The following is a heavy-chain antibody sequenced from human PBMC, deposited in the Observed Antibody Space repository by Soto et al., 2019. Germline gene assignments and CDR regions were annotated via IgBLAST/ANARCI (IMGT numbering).Heavy chain of an antibody. J-gene: IGHJ5*02. CDR3: AKDLTRQLAYWLDP. V-gene: IGHV1-2*02. D-gene: IGHD6-6*01. Sequence: QVQLVQSGAAVKKPGASVKVSCKASGFSFTGYYIHWLRQAPGQGLEWMGWIIAHSGGTEYAQKFQGRVTLTRDTSIATAYLTLTSLTSDDTALYYCAKDLTRQLAYWLDPWGQGTQVTVSS. CDR1: GFSFTGYY. CDR2: IIAHSGGT.